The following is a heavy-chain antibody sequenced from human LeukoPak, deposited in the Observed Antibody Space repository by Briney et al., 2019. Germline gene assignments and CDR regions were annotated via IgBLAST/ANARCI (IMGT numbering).Heavy chain of an antibody. Sequence: QPGGPLRLSCAASGFTFSSYWMSWVRQAPGKGLEWVANIKQDGSEKYYVDSVKGRFTISRDNAKNSLYLQMNSLRAEDTAVYYCARESLNYYFDYWGQGTLVTVSS. CDR1: GFTFSSYW. CDR3: ARESLNYYFDY. V-gene: IGHV3-7*03. D-gene: IGHD1-1*01. J-gene: IGHJ4*02. CDR2: IKQDGSEK.